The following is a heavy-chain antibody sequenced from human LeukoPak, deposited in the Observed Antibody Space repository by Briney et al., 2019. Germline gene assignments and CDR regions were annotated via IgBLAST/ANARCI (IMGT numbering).Heavy chain of an antibody. D-gene: IGHD3-10*01. Sequence: PSQTLSLICTVSGGSVSSGSYYWSWIRQPPGKGLEWIGEINHSGSTNYNPSLKNRVTISVDTSKNQFSLKLSSVTAADTAVYYCARGTYSWGQGTLVTVSS. CDR3: ARGTYS. CDR2: INHSGST. CDR1: GGSVSSGSYY. J-gene: IGHJ5*02. V-gene: IGHV4-39*07.